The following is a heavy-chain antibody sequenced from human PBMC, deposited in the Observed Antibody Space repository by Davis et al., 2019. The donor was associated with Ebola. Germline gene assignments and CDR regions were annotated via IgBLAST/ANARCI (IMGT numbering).Heavy chain of an antibody. Sequence: ASVKVSCKASGYTFTSYDINWVRQATGQGLEWMGWMNPNSGNTGYAQKFQGRVTMTRNTSISTAYMELSSLRSEDTAVYYCASTGYSSSWYVGYYYYGMDVWGQGTTVTVSS. CDR1: GYTFTSYD. J-gene: IGHJ6*02. CDR3: ASTGYSSSWYVGYYYYGMDV. CDR2: MNPNSGNT. D-gene: IGHD6-13*01. V-gene: IGHV1-8*01.